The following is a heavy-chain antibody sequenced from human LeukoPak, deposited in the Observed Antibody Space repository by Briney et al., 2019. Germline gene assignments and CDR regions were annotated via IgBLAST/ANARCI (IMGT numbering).Heavy chain of an antibody. Sequence: GRSLRLSCAASGFTFSSYGMHWVRQAPGKGLEWVAVISYDGSNKYYADSVKGRFTISRDNSKNTLYLQMNSLRAEDTAVYYCAKYSSLPPYYGMDVWGQGTTVTVSS. J-gene: IGHJ6*02. D-gene: IGHD2-15*01. CDR2: ISYDGSNK. CDR3: AKYSSLPPYYGMDV. CDR1: GFTFSSYG. V-gene: IGHV3-30*18.